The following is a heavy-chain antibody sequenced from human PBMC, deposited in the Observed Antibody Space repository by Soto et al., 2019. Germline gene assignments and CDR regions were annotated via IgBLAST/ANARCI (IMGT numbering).Heavy chain of an antibody. V-gene: IGHV3-21*01. Sequence: ASLRLSCAASGFTFSSYAMSWVRQAPGKGLEWVSSISSSSSYIYYADSVRGRFTISRDNAKNPLYLKMKSLRAEDTAVYYCARFTTMVGATHYYYGMDVGGQGTTVTVSS. CDR1: GFTFSSYA. J-gene: IGHJ6*02. D-gene: IGHD1-26*01. CDR2: ISSSSSYI. CDR3: ARFTTMVGATHYYYGMDV.